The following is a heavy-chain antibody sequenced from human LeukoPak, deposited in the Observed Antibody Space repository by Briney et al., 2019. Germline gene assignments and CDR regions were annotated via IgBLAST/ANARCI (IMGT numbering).Heavy chain of an antibody. CDR3: ARGDYETHGYQTR. D-gene: IGHD3-22*01. CDR1: GYIFTSYV. Sequence: RRASVKVSCKASGYIFTSYVLHWVRQAPGQGLEWMGWINTNTGNPTYAQGFTGRFVFSLDTSVSTAYLQISSLKADDTAMYYCARGDYETHGYQTRWGQGTLVTVSS. V-gene: IGHV7-4-1*02. J-gene: IGHJ4*02. CDR2: INTNTGNP.